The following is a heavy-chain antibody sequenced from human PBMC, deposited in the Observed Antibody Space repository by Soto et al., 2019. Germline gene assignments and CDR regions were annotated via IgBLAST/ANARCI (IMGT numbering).Heavy chain of an antibody. CDR2: IYHSGST. V-gene: IGHV4-4*02. D-gene: IGHD6-6*01. CDR1: GGSISSSNW. CDR3: ARRGQGRAARPDY. J-gene: IGHJ4*02. Sequence: QVQLQESGPGLVKPSGTLSLTCAVSGGSISSSNWWRWVRQHPGKGLEWIGEIYHSGSTNYNPSLKSRVAISVDKSKNQFARKVSAVTAADTAVDYCARRGQGRAARPDYWGEGTLVTVSS.